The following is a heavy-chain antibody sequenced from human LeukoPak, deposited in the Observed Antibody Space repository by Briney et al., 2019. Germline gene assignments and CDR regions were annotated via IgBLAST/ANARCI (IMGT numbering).Heavy chain of an antibody. CDR1: GYTFTSYG. Sequence: ASVKASCKASGYTFTSYGISWVRQAPGQGLEWMGWISAYNGNTNYAQKLQGRVTMTTDTSTSTAYMELRSLRSDDTAVYYCARGMTTVTPGAFDIWGQGTMVTVSS. CDR2: ISAYNGNT. CDR3: ARGMTTVTPGAFDI. V-gene: IGHV1-18*01. D-gene: IGHD4-17*01. J-gene: IGHJ3*02.